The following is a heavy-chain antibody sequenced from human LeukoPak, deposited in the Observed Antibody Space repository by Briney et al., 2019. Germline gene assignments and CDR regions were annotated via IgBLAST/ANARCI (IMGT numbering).Heavy chain of an antibody. V-gene: IGHV4-34*01. Sequence: SETLSLTCAVYGGSFSTYYWSWIRQPPGKGLEWIGEINRSGSTNYNPSLKSRVTMSLDTSKNQFSLKLSSVTAADTAVYYCARDPGAEPGPWGQGILVTVSS. D-gene: IGHD6-19*01. J-gene: IGHJ5*02. CDR1: GGSFSTYY. CDR2: INRSGST. CDR3: ARDPGAEPGP.